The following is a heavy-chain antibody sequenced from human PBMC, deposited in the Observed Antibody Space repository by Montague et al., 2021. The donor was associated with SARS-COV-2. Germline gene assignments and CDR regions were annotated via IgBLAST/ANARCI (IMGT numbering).Heavy chain of an antibody. CDR3: ATNKYCTLHDCLHGRHYFDH. V-gene: IGHV3-48*03. CDR1: GFDFFNFD. CDR2: ISSSGATI. Sequence: SLRLSCAASGFDFFNFDMAWVRQAPGRGLEWISDISSSGATISYADSLKGRFTISRDNIQKSLYLQMNSLRAEDTAVYYCATNKYCTLHDCLHGRHYFDHWGQGTLVTVSS. J-gene: IGHJ4*02. D-gene: IGHD2-8*01.